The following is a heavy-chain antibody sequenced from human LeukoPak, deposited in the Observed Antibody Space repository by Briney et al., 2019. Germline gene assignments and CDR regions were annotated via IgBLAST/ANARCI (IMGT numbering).Heavy chain of an antibody. Sequence: ASVKVSCKASGYTFTGYYMHWVRQAPGQGLEWMGRINPNSGGTNYAQKFQGRVTMTRDTSISTAYVELSRLRSDDTAVYYCAREAATIKENWFDPWGQGTLVTVSS. J-gene: IGHJ5*02. D-gene: IGHD5-12*01. CDR1: GYTFTGYY. CDR3: AREAATIKENWFDP. CDR2: INPNSGGT. V-gene: IGHV1-2*06.